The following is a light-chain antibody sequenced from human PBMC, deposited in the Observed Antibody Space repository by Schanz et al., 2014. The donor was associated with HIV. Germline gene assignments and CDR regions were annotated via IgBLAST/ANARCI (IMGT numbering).Light chain of an antibody. J-gene: IGKJ4*01. CDR1: QSVGTN. CDR3: QESGSSPT. V-gene: IGKV3-20*01. Sequence: DIVLTQSPGTLSVSPGEKVTLSCRASQSVGTNLAWYQQKPAQAPRLLIYGASTRAAGTPDRFSGSGSGSAFTLIISSLEPEDFAVYYCQESGSSPTFGGGTKVEIK. CDR2: GAS.